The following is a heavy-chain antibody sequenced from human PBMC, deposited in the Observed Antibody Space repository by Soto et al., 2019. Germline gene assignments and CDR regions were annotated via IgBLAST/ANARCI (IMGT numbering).Heavy chain of an antibody. D-gene: IGHD4-4*01. CDR1: GFSLSTSGVG. CDR2: IYWNDDK. CDR3: ARRPRYSNYVDY. Sequence: QITLKESGPTLVKPTQPLTLTCTFSGFSLSTSGVGVGWIRQPPGKALEWLALIYWNDDKRYSPSLKSRLTIAKDTSKNQVVLNMTTMDPVDTATYFGARRPRYSNYVDYWGQGTLVTVSS. V-gene: IGHV2-5*01. J-gene: IGHJ4*02.